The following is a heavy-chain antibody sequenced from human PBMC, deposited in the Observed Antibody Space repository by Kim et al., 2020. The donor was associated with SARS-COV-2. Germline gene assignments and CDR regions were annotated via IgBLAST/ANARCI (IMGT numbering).Heavy chain of an antibody. CDR2: IWYDGSNK. CDR3: ARGGDGYNDDAFDI. V-gene: IGHV3-33*01. J-gene: IGHJ3*02. Sequence: GGSLRLSCAASGFTFSSYGMHWVRQAPGKGLEWVAVIWYDGSNKYYADSVKGRFTISRDNSKNTLYLQMNSLRAEDTAVYYCARGGDGYNDDAFDIWGQGTMVTVSS. CDR1: GFTFSSYG. D-gene: IGHD5-12*01.